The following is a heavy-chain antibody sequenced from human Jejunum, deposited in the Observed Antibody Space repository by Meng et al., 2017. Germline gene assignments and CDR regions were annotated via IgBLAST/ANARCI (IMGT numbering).Heavy chain of an antibody. D-gene: IGHD6-19*01. Sequence: GGSLRLSCAASGFIFSDYSMHWVRQAPGKGLEYVSAINGNGDSTYYADSVKGRFTISRDNSKNTLYLQMGGLRAEDLAVYYCVRVGSGYDYWGQGTLVT. J-gene: IGHJ4*02. CDR1: GFIFSDYS. V-gene: IGHV3-64*02. CDR3: VRVGSGYDY. CDR2: INGNGDST.